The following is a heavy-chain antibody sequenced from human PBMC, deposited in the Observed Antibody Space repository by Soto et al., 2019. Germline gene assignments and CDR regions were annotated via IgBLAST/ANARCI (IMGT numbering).Heavy chain of an antibody. CDR3: ARATRTYYYDSSGYYPRENYYYYGMDV. CDR2: IYHSGST. V-gene: IGHV4-30-2*01. CDR1: GGSISSGGYS. D-gene: IGHD3-22*01. Sequence: AVSGGSISSGGYSWSWIRQPPGKGLEWIGYIYHSGSTYYNPSLKSRVTISVDRSKNQFSLKLSSVTAADTAVYYCARATRTYYYDSSGYYPRENYYYYGMDVWGQGTTVTVSS. J-gene: IGHJ6*02.